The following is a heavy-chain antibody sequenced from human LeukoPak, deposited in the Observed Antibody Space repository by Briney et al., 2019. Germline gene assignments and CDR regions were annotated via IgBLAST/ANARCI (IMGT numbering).Heavy chain of an antibody. CDR2: ISRSSTYI. J-gene: IGHJ4*02. V-gene: IGHV3-11*06. D-gene: IGHD3-22*01. Sequence: PGGSLRLSCAASGFTFSDYYMSWIRQAPGKGLEWISYISRSSTYINYADSVKGRFTISRDSAKNSLYLQMNSLRAEDTAAYYCARGYYYDSSGHHRGFDFWGQGTLVTVSS. CDR1: GFTFSDYY. CDR3: ARGYYYDSSGHHRGFDF.